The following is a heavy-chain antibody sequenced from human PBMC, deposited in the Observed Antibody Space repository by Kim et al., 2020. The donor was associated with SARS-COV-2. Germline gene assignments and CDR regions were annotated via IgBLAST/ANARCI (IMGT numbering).Heavy chain of an antibody. CDR2: IYYSGST. Sequence: SQTLSLTCTVSGGSISSYYWSWIRQPPGKGLEWIGYIYYSGSTNYNPSLKSRVTISVDTSKNQFSLKLSSVTAADTAVYYCARARLSYSSSWQPVGTYYFDYWGQGTLVTVSS. CDR3: ARARLSYSSSWQPVGTYYFDY. CDR1: GGSISSYY. V-gene: IGHV4-59*01. J-gene: IGHJ4*02. D-gene: IGHD6-13*01.